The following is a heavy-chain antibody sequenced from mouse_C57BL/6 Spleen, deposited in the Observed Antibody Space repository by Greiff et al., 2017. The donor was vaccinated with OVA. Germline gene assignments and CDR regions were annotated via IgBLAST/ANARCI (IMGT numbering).Heavy chain of an antibody. Sequence: EVQLVESGGGLVQPGGSMKLSCVASGFTFSNYWMNWVRQSPEKGLEWVAQIRLKSDNYATHYAESVKGRFTISRDDSKSSVYLQMNNLRAEDTGIYYCTDYYGSSYDRYFDVWGTGTTVTVSS. D-gene: IGHD1-1*01. J-gene: IGHJ1*03. V-gene: IGHV6-3*01. CDR3: TDYYGSSYDRYFDV. CDR2: IRLKSDNYAT. CDR1: GFTFSNYW.